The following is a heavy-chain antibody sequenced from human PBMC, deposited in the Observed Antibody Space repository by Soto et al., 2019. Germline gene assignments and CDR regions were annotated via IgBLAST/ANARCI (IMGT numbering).Heavy chain of an antibody. V-gene: IGHV3-30*18. Sequence: GGSLRLSCAASGFTFSSYGMHWVRQAPGKGLEWVAVISYDGSNKYYADSVKGRFTISRDNSKNTLYLQMNSLRAEDTAVYYCAKGGLVRGVLYGMDVWGQGTTVTVSS. D-gene: IGHD3-10*01. CDR2: ISYDGSNK. CDR3: AKGGLVRGVLYGMDV. J-gene: IGHJ6*02. CDR1: GFTFSSYG.